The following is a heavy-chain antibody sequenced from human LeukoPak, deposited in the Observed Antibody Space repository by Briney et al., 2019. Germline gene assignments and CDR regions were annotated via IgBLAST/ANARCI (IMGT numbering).Heavy chain of an antibody. CDR2: IIPIFGTA. CDR1: GGTFSSYA. CDR3: ARGYYDSSGYRPGAFDI. V-gene: IGHV1-69*13. Sequence: SVKVSCKASGGTFSSYAISWVRQAPGQGLEWMGGIIPIFGTANYAQKFQGRVTITADESTSTAYMELSSLRSEDTAVYYCARGYYDSSGYRPGAFDIWGQGTMVTVSS. D-gene: IGHD3-22*01. J-gene: IGHJ3*02.